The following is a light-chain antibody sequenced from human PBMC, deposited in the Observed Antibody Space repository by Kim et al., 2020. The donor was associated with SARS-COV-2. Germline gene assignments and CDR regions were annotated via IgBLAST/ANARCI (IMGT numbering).Light chain of an antibody. CDR3: SSCTTSSTPVV. CDR2: DVS. CDR1: TSYVGGYNY. Sequence: STTTTCTGTTSYVGGYNYVSWYQQHPVKAPKLIVYDVSYRPSGVSNRFSGSKSGNTASLTISGLQADDEADYYCSSCTTSSTPVVFGGGTQLTVL. J-gene: IGLJ2*01. V-gene: IGLV2-14*03.